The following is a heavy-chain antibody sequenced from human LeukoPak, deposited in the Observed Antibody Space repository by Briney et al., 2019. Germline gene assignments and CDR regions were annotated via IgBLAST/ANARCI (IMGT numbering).Heavy chain of an antibody. V-gene: IGHV4-30-2*01. D-gene: IGHD2-21*02. CDR3: ARQPYVVVTATHYGMDV. J-gene: IGHJ6*02. CDR2: IYHSGST. CDR1: GGSFSGYS. Sequence: PSETLSLTCAVYGGSFSGYSWSWIRQPPGKGLEWIGYIYHSGSTYYNPSLKSRVTISVDRSKNQFSLKLSSVTAADTAVYYCARQPYVVVTATHYGMDVWGQGTTVTVSS.